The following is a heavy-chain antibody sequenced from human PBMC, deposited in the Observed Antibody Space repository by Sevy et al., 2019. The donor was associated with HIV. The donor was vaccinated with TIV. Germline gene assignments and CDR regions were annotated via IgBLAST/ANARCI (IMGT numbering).Heavy chain of an antibody. Sequence: GGSLRLSCAASGFTFSSYSMNWVRQAPGKGLEWVSSISSSSSYIYYADSVKGRFTISRDNAKNSLYLQMNSLRAEDTAVYYCAREGVLRFLPGMDVWGQGTTVTVYS. V-gene: IGHV3-21*01. J-gene: IGHJ6*02. CDR1: GFTFSSYS. CDR3: AREGVLRFLPGMDV. D-gene: IGHD3-3*01. CDR2: ISSSSSYI.